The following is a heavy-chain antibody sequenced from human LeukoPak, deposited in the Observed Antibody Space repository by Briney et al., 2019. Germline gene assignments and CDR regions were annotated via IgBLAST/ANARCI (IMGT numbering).Heavy chain of an antibody. D-gene: IGHD6-19*01. Sequence: KPGGSLRLSCAASGFTFSDYYMSWIRQAPGKGLEWVSYISSSGSTIYYADSVKGRFTISRDNSKNTLYLQMNSLRAEDTAVYYCAKDVAYIAVAGCFDYWGQGTLVTVSS. CDR2: ISSSGSTI. CDR3: AKDVAYIAVAGCFDY. J-gene: IGHJ4*02. CDR1: GFTFSDYY. V-gene: IGHV3-11*01.